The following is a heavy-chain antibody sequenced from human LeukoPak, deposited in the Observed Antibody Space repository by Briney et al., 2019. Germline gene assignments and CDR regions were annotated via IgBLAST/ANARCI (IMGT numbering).Heavy chain of an antibody. D-gene: IGHD3-9*01. CDR3: ARGTLTGRVVYLDY. V-gene: IGHV4-61*03. CDR1: XGXXXXXSYF. CDR2: ISYTGST. Sequence: TXSLTCTVSXGXXXXXSYFXSXVRQPPGXXLXXXAYISYTGSTNYNSSLKSRVTISLDTSKNHFSLKLRSVTAADTAVYYCARGTLTGRVVYLDYWGQGTLVTVSS. J-gene: IGHJ4*02.